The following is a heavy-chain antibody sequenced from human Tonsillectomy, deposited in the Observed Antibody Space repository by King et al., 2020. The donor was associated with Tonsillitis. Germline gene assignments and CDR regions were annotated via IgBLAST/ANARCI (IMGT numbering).Heavy chain of an antibody. Sequence: QLVQSGAEVKKPGESLKISCKGSGYSFTSYWIGWVRQMPGKGLEWMGIIYPGDSDTRYSPSFQGQVTISADKSISTAYLQWSSLKASDTAMYYCARTWYSRRQYYAFDIWGQGTMVTVSS. J-gene: IGHJ3*02. V-gene: IGHV5-51*01. D-gene: IGHD6-13*01. CDR3: ARTWYSRRQYYAFDI. CDR1: GYSFTSYW. CDR2: IYPGDSDT.